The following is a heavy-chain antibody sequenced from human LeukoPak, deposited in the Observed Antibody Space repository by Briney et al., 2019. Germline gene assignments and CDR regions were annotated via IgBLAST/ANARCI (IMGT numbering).Heavy chain of an antibody. D-gene: IGHD3-9*01. CDR1: GFTLSDFA. CDR3: AKGGGVADYYPFTGQIFDL. J-gene: IGHJ2*01. V-gene: IGHV3-30*04. CDR2: VSYDGARK. Sequence: PGRSLRLSCVASGFTLSDFALHWVSRAPGRGLEWVAAVSYDGARKYYADSVRGRFTISRDDSRNTVYLQMNSVRIEDTAEYYCAKGGGVADYYPFTGQIFDLWGRGSLVIVSS.